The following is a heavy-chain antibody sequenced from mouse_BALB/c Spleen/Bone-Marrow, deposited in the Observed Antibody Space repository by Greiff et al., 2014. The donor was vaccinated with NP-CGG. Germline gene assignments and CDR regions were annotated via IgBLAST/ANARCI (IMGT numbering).Heavy chain of an antibody. CDR2: IYPGNNDA. CDR1: GYTFTNYW. V-gene: IGHV1-5*01. J-gene: IGHJ3*01. CDR3: ARNWDWVFAY. Sequence: EVQLQQSGTVLARPGASLRMSCKASGYTFTNYWINRIKQRPGQGLEWIGAIYPGNNDAKYTQKFKAKAKLTAVTSTSTADMELSSLTNEDSAVYYCARNWDWVFAYWGQGTVVTVSA. D-gene: IGHD4-1*01.